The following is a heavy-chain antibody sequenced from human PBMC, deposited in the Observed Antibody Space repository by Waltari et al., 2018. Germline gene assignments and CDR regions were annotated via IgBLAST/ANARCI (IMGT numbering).Heavy chain of an antibody. D-gene: IGHD6-6*01. CDR3: ARGPLVGIAARPGGPRYYYMDV. V-gene: IGHV4-34*01. Sequence: QVQLQQWGAGLLKPSVTLSPTCAVYGGSFSGYYCSWCRQPPGKGLAWIGEINHSGSTNYNPSLKSRVTISVDTSKNQFSLKLSSVTAADTAVYYCARGPLVGIAARPGGPRYYYMDVWGKGTTVTVSS. J-gene: IGHJ6*03. CDR1: GGSFSGYY. CDR2: INHSGST.